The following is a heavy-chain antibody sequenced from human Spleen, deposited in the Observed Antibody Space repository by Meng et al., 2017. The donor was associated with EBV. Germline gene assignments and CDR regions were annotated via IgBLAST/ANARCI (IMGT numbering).Heavy chain of an antibody. CDR3: ARFTSMVRGAFDP. CDR2: IYHGGIA. J-gene: IGHJ5*02. Sequence: PVVLNPSRTLPPTYAVCGDSIGSNNWWSWVRQPPGKGLEWIGEIYHGGIASYNPSLKSRVTISVDKSKNQFSLNLTSVTAADTAVYYCARFTSMVRGAFDPWGQGTLVTVSS. D-gene: IGHD3-10*01. V-gene: IGHV4-4*02. CDR1: GDSIGSNNW.